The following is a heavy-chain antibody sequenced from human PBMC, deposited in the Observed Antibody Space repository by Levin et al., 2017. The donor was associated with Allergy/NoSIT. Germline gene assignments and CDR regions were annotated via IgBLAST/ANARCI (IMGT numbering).Heavy chain of an antibody. J-gene: IGHJ4*02. Sequence: SETLSLTCAVSGYSISSGYYWGWIRQPPGKGLEWIGSIYHSGSTYYNPSLKSRVTISVDTSKNQFSLKLSSVTAADTAVYYCASLPSYSSGYPLDYWGQGTLVTVSS. CDR3: ASLPSYSSGYPLDY. CDR1: GYSISSGYY. CDR2: IYHSGST. D-gene: IGHD6-19*01. V-gene: IGHV4-38-2*01.